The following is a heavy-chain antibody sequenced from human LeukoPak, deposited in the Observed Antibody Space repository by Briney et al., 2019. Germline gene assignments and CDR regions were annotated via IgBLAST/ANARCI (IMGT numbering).Heavy chain of an antibody. CDR1: GGSICSSNW. J-gene: IGHJ4*02. D-gene: IGHD1-7*01. CDR3: ASKDAWNSPND. V-gene: IGHV4-4*02. Sequence: SETLSLTCAVSGGSICSSNWWSWVRQPPGKGLEWIGEIYHSGSTNYNPSLKSRVTISVDKSKNQFSLKLSSVTAADTAVYYCASKDAWNSPNDWGQGTLVTVSS. CDR2: IYHSGST.